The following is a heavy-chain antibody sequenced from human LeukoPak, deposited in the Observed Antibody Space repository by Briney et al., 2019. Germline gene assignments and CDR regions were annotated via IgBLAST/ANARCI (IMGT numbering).Heavy chain of an antibody. CDR2: IHHRGTT. V-gene: IGHV4-39*07. D-gene: IGHD5-18*01. CDR3: ASATYNGYQHFDN. J-gene: IGHJ4*02. Sequence: PSETLSLTCTVSGGSIRTNTYYWGWVRQPPGKGLEWIGEIHHRGTTYYLPSLKSRVTMSVDTSKNHFSLELSSVSAADTAVYYCASATYNGYQHFDNWGQGILVIVSS. CDR1: GGSIRTNTYY.